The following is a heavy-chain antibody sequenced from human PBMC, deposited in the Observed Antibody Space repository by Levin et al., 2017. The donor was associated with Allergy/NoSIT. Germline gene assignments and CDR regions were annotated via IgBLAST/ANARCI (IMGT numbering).Heavy chain of an antibody. Sequence: GASVKVSCKVSGYTLTELSMHWVRQAPGKGLEWMGGFDPEDGETIYAQKFQGRVTMTEDTSTDTAYMELSSLRSEDTAVYYCATLYLGYCSGGSCYSFDYWGQGTLVTVSS. CDR2: FDPEDGET. CDR3: ATLYLGYCSGGSCYSFDY. CDR1: GYTLTELS. V-gene: IGHV1-24*01. J-gene: IGHJ4*02. D-gene: IGHD2-15*01.